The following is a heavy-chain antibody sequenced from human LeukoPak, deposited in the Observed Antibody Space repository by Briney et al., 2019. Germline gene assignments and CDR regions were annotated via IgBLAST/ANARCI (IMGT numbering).Heavy chain of an antibody. CDR1: GYTFTSYA. V-gene: IGHV7-4-1*02. Sequence: GASVKVSCKASGYTFTSYAMNWVRQAPGQGLEWMGWINTNTGNPTYAQGFTGRFVFSLDTSVSTAYLQISSLKAEDTAVYYCARGEYYYDSSGYPNFDYWGQGTLVTVSS. CDR2: INTNTGNP. J-gene: IGHJ4*02. CDR3: ARGEYYYDSSGYPNFDY. D-gene: IGHD3-22*01.